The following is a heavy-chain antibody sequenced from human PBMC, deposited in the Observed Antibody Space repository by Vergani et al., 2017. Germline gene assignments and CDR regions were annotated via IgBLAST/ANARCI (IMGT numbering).Heavy chain of an antibody. CDR3: AGVSSYDSKLFDY. J-gene: IGHJ4*02. CDR1: GFRFSDYG. CDR2: ISYDGDTT. Sequence: HVQMVESGGGVVQPGRSLRLSCAVSGFRFSDYGMHWVRQAPGRGLEWVALISYDGDTTYYEDSVKGRFTISRDNSKNTLYLQMNSLRAEDTAVYYCAGVSSYDSKLFDYWGQGTLVTISS. D-gene: IGHD3-22*01. V-gene: IGHV3-30*03.